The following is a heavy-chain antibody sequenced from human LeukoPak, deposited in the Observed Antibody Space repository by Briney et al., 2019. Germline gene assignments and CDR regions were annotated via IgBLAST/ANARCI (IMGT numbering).Heavy chain of an antibody. CDR2: INRDSTST. J-gene: IGHJ4*02. Sequence: GETLSLSCATSGFTFDHYGMNWVRQVPGKGLEWVSGINRDSTSTNYVDPVRRRFTISRDNAKTSLYLKMNSLRVQDTAFYSCARDLKYCTGGMCYFTAVADSWGQGTLVTVSS. D-gene: IGHD2-8*02. CDR3: ARDLKYCTGGMCYFTAVADS. CDR1: GFTFDHYG. V-gene: IGHV3-20*04.